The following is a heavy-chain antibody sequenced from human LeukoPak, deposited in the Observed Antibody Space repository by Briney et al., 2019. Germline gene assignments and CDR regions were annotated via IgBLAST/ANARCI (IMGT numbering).Heavy chain of an antibody. CDR1: GFTFSSYY. CDR3: AAQRAEGFDH. J-gene: IGHJ4*02. CDR2: IQQDGSQK. V-gene: IGHV3-7*01. Sequence: GGSLRLSCAASGFTFSSYYMAWVRQAPGKGLEWVANIQQDGSQKYYLDSVKGRFTISRDNARNSLYLEMNSLRAEDAAVCYCAAQRAEGFDHWGQGTLVTVSS.